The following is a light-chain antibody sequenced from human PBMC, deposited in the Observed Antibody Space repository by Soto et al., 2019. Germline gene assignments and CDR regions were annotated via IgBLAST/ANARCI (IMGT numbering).Light chain of an antibody. J-gene: IGKJ2*01. Sequence: EIEMTQSPVILSVSPGERATLSCRASQNVNSDLAWYQQKPGQAPRILIYDASTRATDIPVRISGSGSGTDFTLTINGLQSEDFAVYYCQQYNKWPPLYTFGQGTKLEIK. CDR2: DAS. CDR3: QQYNKWPPLYT. CDR1: QNVNSD. V-gene: IGKV3-15*01.